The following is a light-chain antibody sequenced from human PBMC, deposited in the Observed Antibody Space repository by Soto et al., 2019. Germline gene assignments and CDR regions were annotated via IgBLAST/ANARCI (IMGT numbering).Light chain of an antibody. J-gene: IGKJ1*01. Sequence: EIVLTQSPGTLSLSPGERATLSCRASKSVSSNYLACYQRKPGQAHRLLIYAASSMAIDTPNRFSGSGSGTDFTLTITSLEPEDFAVYYCQQSGSSPQTFGQGTKVEI. CDR3: QQSGSSPQT. V-gene: IGKV3-20*01. CDR2: AAS. CDR1: KSVSSNY.